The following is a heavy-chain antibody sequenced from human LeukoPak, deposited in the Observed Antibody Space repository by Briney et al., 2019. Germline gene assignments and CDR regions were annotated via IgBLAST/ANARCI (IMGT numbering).Heavy chain of an antibody. CDR3: ARHLTGGYFDY. Sequence: GGSLRLSCVASGFTFSSYWMTWVRQAPGKGLEWVANIKTDGSQIYYVDSVKGRFTISRDNAKNSLYLQMNSLRAEDTAIYYCARHLTGGYFDYWGQGTLVTVSS. V-gene: IGHV3-7*03. D-gene: IGHD1-14*01. CDR1: GFTFSSYW. J-gene: IGHJ4*02. CDR2: IKTDGSQI.